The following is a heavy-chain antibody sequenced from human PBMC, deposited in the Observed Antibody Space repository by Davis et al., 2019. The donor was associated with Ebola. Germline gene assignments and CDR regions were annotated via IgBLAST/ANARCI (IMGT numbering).Heavy chain of an antibody. J-gene: IGHJ4*02. CDR1: GYSFTSYW. V-gene: IGHV5-10-1*01. CDR3: ARHEQSDYGPNYFDY. CDR2: IDPSDSYT. D-gene: IGHD4-17*01. Sequence: GESLKISCKGSGYSFTSYWISWVRQMPGKGLEWMGRIDPSDSYTNYSPSFQGHVTISADKSISTAYLQWSSLKASDTAMYYCARHEQSDYGPNYFDYWGQGTLVTVSS.